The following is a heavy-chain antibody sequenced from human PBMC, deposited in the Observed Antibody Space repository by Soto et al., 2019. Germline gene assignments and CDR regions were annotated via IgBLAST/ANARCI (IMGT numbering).Heavy chain of an antibody. Sequence: EMQLVESGGGLVQPGRSLRLSCAASGFTFDDYAMYWFRQGPGMGLEWVSGISWDSGRIGYADSVKGRFTISRDNAKNSLHLQMNSLRPEDTALYYCAKARLWGGDGYNSYYYNAMDVWGQGTTVTVSS. D-gene: IGHD3-16*01. V-gene: IGHV3-9*01. CDR1: GFTFDDYA. CDR3: AKARLWGGDGYNSYYYNAMDV. CDR2: ISWDSGRI. J-gene: IGHJ6*02.